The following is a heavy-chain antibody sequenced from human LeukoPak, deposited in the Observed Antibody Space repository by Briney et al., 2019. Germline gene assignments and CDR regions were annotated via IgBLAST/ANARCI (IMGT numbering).Heavy chain of an antibody. CDR3: AKVGYGYFDYFDY. CDR1: GFTCSSYA. J-gene: IGHJ4*02. Sequence: GGTLRLSCAASGFTCSSYAMSWVRQAPGKGLEWVSAISGSGGSTYYADSVKGRFTISRDNSKNTLYLQMNSLRAEDTAVYYCAKVGYGYFDYFDYWGQGTLVTVSS. V-gene: IGHV3-23*01. CDR2: ISGSGGST. D-gene: IGHD5-18*01.